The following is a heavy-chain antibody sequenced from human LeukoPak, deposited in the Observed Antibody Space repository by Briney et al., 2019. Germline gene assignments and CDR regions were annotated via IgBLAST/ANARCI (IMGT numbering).Heavy chain of an antibody. Sequence: GGSLRLSCAASGDIFSTFAMSWVRHAPGRGLEWVSGISTISSTFYADSVKGRFTISRDNSKNTLYLQMNSLRAEDTAVYYCAKSPALWLEETGTAFDIWGRGTMVTVSS. CDR2: ISTISST. CDR1: GDIFSTFA. D-gene: IGHD3-10*01. J-gene: IGHJ3*02. V-gene: IGHV3-23*01. CDR3: AKSPALWLEETGTAFDI.